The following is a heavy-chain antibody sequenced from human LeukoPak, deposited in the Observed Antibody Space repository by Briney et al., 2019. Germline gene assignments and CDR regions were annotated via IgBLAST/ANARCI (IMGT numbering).Heavy chain of an antibody. Sequence: ASVKVSCKTSGYTFTTYYMHWVRQAPGQGLEWMGIINPSGGSAYYAQTFQGRVTMTRDTSTNTVYMELSSLRSEDTAVYYCARDAALRGYSSGWYGEYFQHWGQGTLVTVSS. CDR3: ARDAALRGYSSGWYGEYFQH. CDR1: GYTFTTYY. V-gene: IGHV1-46*01. CDR2: INPSGGSA. J-gene: IGHJ1*01. D-gene: IGHD6-19*01.